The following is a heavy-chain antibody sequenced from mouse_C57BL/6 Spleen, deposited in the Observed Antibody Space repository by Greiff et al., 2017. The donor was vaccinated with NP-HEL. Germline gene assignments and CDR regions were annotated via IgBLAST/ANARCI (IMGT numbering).Heavy chain of an antibody. CDR3: ARDDYDDRYFDV. CDR1: GFTFSSYA. D-gene: IGHD2-4*01. CDR2: ISDGGSYT. J-gene: IGHJ1*03. V-gene: IGHV5-4*01. Sequence: EVQRVESGGGLVKPGGSLKLSCAASGFTFSSYAMSWVRQTPEKRLEWVATISDGGSYTYYPDNVKGRFTISRDNAKNNLYLQMRHLKSEDTAMYYCARDDYDDRYFDVWGTGTTGTVSA.